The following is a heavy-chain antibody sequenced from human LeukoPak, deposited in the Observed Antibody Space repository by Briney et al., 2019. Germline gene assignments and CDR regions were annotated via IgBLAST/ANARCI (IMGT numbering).Heavy chain of an antibody. CDR3: ARASSGWSLNYYYYYMDV. CDR2: FDPEDGET. CDR1: GYTLTELS. Sequence: GASVKVSCKVSGYTLTELSMHWVRQAPGKGLEWMGGFDPEDGETIYAQKFQGRVTMTEDTSTDTAYMELSSLRSDDTAVYYCARASSGWSLNYYYYYMDVWGKGTTVTVSS. V-gene: IGHV1-24*01. D-gene: IGHD6-19*01. J-gene: IGHJ6*03.